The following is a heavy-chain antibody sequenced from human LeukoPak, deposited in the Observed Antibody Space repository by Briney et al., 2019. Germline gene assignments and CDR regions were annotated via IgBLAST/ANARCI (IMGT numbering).Heavy chain of an antibody. CDR3: ARCYYYYMDV. Sequence: GGSLRLSCAASGFTFSSYEMNWVRQAPGKGLEWVSYISSSGRTIYYEDSVKGRFSISRDNAKNSLYLQMNSLRAEDTAVYYCARCYYYYMDVWGKGTTVTVSS. CDR1: GFTFSSYE. CDR2: ISSSGRTI. J-gene: IGHJ6*03. V-gene: IGHV3-48*03.